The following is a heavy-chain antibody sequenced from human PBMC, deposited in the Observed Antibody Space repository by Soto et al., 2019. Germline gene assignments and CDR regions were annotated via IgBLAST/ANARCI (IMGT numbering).Heavy chain of an antibody. Sequence: PGGSLRLSCAASGFTFSSYGMHWVRQAPGKGLEWVAIISYDGSLKYYADSVKGRFTISRDNSKSALYLQMNSLRPEDTAVYYYAKDFKVSGSYYGSLNYYYGMDVWGQGTTVTVSS. CDR3: AKDFKVSGSYYGSLNYYYGMDV. J-gene: IGHJ6*02. CDR1: GFTFSSYG. V-gene: IGHV3-30*18. CDR2: ISYDGSLK. D-gene: IGHD3-10*01.